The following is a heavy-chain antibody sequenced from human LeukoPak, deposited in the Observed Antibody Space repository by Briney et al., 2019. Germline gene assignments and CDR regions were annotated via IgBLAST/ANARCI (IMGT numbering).Heavy chain of an antibody. D-gene: IGHD3-22*01. CDR1: GGTFSSYA. J-gene: IGHJ4*02. V-gene: IGHV1-69*05. Sequence: SVKVSCKASGGTFSSYAISWVRQAPGQGLELMGRIIPIFGTANYAQKFQGRVMITTDESTSTAYMELSSLRSEDTAVYYCASGKGYYDSSGYYDGAYWGQGTLVTVSS. CDR2: IIPIFGTA. CDR3: ASGKGYYDSSGYYDGAY.